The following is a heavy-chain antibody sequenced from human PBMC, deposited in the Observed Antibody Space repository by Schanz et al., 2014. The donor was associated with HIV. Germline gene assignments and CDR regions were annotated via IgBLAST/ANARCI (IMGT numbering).Heavy chain of an antibody. CDR2: ISGNGDSA. Sequence: EVQLLESGGGLVQPGGFLRLSCAASRFTFSRYGMSWVRQTPDKGLEWVSSISGNGDSAYYADSVRGRFAISRDKSKNTLYLQMKSLRAEDTAVYYCAKDANYYDTKYRGKGNYYHYYGMDVWGQGTTVTVSS. CDR1: RFTFSRYG. D-gene: IGHD3-22*01. V-gene: IGHV3-23*01. CDR3: AKDANYYDTKYRGKGNYYHYYGMDV. J-gene: IGHJ6*02.